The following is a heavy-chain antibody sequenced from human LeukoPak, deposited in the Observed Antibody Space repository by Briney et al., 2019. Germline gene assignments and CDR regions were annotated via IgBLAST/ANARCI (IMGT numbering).Heavy chain of an antibody. V-gene: IGHV6-1*01. D-gene: IGHD1-14*01. CDR2: TYFRSKWYY. J-gene: IGHJ4*02. Sequence: SQTLSLTCAISGDSVSIKTATWNWIRQSPSRGLEWLGRTYFRSKWYYDYAMSVKGRVSISPDTSKNHFSLHLDSVTPEDTAVYYCARDHWYDILSFDYWGQGTVVTVSS. CDR1: GDSVSIKTAT. CDR3: ARDHWYDILSFDY.